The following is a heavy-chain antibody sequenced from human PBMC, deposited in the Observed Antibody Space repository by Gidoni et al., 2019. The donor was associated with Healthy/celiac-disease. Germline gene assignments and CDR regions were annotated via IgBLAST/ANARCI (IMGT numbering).Heavy chain of an antibody. Sequence: EVQLLESGGGLVQPGGSLRLSCAASGFTFSSYAMTWVRQAPGKGLEWVSAISGSGGNTYYADSVKGRFTISRDNSKNTLYLQMNSLRAEDTAVYYCAKDMVRGVIGYWGQGTLVTVSS. D-gene: IGHD3-10*01. V-gene: IGHV3-23*01. CDR2: ISGSGGNT. CDR1: GFTFSSYA. J-gene: IGHJ4*02. CDR3: AKDMVRGVIGY.